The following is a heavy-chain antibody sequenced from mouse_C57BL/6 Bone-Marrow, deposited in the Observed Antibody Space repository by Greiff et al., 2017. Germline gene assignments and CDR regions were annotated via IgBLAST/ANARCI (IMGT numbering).Heavy chain of an antibody. Sequence: QVQLQQPGAELVMPGASVKLSCKASGYTFTSYWMHWVKQRPGQGLEWIGEIDPSDSYTNYNQKFKGKSTLTVEKSSSTAYMQLSSLTSEASAVYYWARKGIYDYDGGFAYWGQGTLVTVSA. CDR2: IDPSDSYT. V-gene: IGHV1-69*01. CDR3: ARKGIYDYDGGFAY. CDR1: GYTFTSYW. J-gene: IGHJ3*01. D-gene: IGHD2-4*01.